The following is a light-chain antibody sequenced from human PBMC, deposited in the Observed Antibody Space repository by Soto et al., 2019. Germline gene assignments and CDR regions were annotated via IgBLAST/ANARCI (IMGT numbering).Light chain of an antibody. CDR2: HAS. V-gene: IGKV1-5*01. CDR1: QSINSW. Sequence: DIQMTQSPSTLSASVGDRVTNTCRASQSINSWSSWYQQSPGKAPNLMIYHASTLESGVPSRFSGSGSGTEFSLTISSLQPDDFATYYCQEYVYYSTFGGGTKVEIK. CDR3: QEYVYYST. J-gene: IGKJ4*01.